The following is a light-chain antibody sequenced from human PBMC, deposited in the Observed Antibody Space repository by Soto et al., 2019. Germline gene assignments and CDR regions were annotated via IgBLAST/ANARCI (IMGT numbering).Light chain of an antibody. V-gene: IGKV1-9*01. J-gene: IGKJ5*01. CDR1: QAIRSY. CDR3: QQLNSYPLT. Sequence: DIQLTQSPAFLSASVGDRVTITCRASQAIRSYLAWYQQKPGKAPKLLIYAASTLQSGVPSRFSGSESGTDFTLTISSLQPEDFATYYCQQLNSYPLTFGQGTRLEIK. CDR2: AAS.